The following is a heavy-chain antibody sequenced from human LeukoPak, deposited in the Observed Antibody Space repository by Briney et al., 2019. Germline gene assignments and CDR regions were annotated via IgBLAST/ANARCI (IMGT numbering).Heavy chain of an antibody. J-gene: IGHJ4*02. CDR1: GFSVSSNY. V-gene: IGHV3-66*01. CDR2: IYSSGST. D-gene: IGHD3-9*01. Sequence: HPGGSLRLSCAASGFSVSSNYMSWVRQAPGKGLEWVSVIYSSGSTYYADSVKGRFTISRDNSKNTLYLQMNSLRAEDTAVYYCARAVGFFDWVYWGQGPLVTVSS. CDR3: ARAVGFFDWVY.